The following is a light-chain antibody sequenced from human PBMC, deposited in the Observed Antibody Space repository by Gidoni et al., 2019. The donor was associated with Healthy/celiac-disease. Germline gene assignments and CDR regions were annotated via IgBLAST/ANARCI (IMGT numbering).Light chain of an antibody. CDR3: CSYAGSSTLV. V-gene: IGLV2-23*01. Sequence: QSALTQPASVSGPPGQSITISCTGTSSDVGSYNLVSWYQQHPGKAPKLMIDEGSKRTSGVSNRVSGSKSGNTASLTISGLQAEDEADYYCCSYAGSSTLVFGGGTKLTVL. CDR1: SSDVGSYNL. CDR2: EGS. J-gene: IGLJ2*01.